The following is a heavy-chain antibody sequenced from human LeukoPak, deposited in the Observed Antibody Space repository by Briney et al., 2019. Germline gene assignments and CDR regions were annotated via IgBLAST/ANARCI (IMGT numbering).Heavy chain of an antibody. J-gene: IGHJ4*02. V-gene: IGHV1-8*01. D-gene: IGHD2-2*01. CDR1: GYTFTSYD. CDR2: MNPNSGNT. Sequence: ASVKVSCKASGYTFTSYDINWVRQATGQGLELMGWMNPNSGNTGYAQKSQGRVTMTRNTSISTAYMELSSLRSEDTAVYYCARATRYCSSTSCLYYFDYWGQGTLVTVSS. CDR3: ARATRYCSSTSCLYYFDY.